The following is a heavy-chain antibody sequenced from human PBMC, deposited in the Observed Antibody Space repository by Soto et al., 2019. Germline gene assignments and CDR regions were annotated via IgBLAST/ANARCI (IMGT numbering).Heavy chain of an antibody. CDR1: GYTFTGYY. Sequence: ASVKVSCKAPGYTFTGYYMHWVRQAPGQGLEWMGWINPNSGGTNYARGLQERVTITRDMSTSTAYMELSGLRSEDTAVYYCAADVGGYIYGLGKYWGQGTLVTVSS. J-gene: IGHJ4*02. D-gene: IGHD5-18*01. CDR3: AADVGGYIYGLGKY. CDR2: INPNSGGT. V-gene: IGHV1-2*02.